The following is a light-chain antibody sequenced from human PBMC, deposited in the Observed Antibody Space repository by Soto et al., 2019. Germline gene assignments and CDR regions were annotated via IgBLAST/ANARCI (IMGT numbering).Light chain of an antibody. CDR3: QQYGSSIT. CDR1: ESVSTSF. CDR2: GAS. Sequence: EIEMTQSPATLSLAPGERVTLSCRASESVSTSFAWYQQKAGQAPRLLIYGASTTATGIPARFSGSGSGTDFTLTISGLEPEDFAVYYCQQYGSSITFGQGTRLEIK. V-gene: IGKV3-20*01. J-gene: IGKJ5*01.